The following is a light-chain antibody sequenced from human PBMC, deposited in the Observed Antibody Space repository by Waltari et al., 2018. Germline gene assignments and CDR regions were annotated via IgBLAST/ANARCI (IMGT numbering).Light chain of an antibody. J-gene: IGKJ2*01. Sequence: DIQMTQYPPTLSASVGDGVTSTCRASQSINDWLAWYQQTPGKAPKLLIYKASSLESGVPSRFSGSGSGTEFTLTISSLQPDDFATYYCQHYNSYPFTFGQGTKLEIK. CDR1: QSINDW. V-gene: IGKV1-5*03. CDR2: KAS. CDR3: QHYNSYPFT.